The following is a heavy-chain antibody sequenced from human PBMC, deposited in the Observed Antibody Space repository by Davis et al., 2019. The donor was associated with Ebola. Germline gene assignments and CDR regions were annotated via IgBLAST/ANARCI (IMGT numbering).Heavy chain of an antibody. Sequence: GSLKISCAASGFTFSSYAMSWVRQAPGKGLEWVSAISGSGDTTYYADSVKGRFTISRDSSKNTLYLQMNSLRVEDTAIYYCAKIFFGTRAIDYGDYWGQGTLVTVSS. CDR1: GFTFSSYA. D-gene: IGHD3-3*01. CDR3: AKIFFGTRAIDYGDY. J-gene: IGHJ4*02. V-gene: IGHV3-23*01. CDR2: ISGSGDTT.